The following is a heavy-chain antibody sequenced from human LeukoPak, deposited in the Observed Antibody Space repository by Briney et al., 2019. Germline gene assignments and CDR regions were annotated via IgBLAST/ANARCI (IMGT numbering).Heavy chain of an antibody. D-gene: IGHD1-1*01. CDR1: GGSISSYY. V-gene: IGHV4-59*01. CDR3: ARVGGTNYYYYGMDV. CDR2: IYYSGST. J-gene: IGHJ6*02. Sequence: SETLSLTCTVSGGSISSYYWSWIRQPPGKGLEWIGYIYYSGSTDYNPSLKSRVTISVDTSKNQFSLKLSSVTAADTAVYYCARVGGTNYYYYGMDVWGQGTTVTVSS.